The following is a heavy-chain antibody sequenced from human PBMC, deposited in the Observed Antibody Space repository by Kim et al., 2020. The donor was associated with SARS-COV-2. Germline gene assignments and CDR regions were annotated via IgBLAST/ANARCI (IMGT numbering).Heavy chain of an antibody. CDR3: AHRRAIDYDY. V-gene: IGHV2-5*01. Sequence: KRYSPSLKSRLTITKDTSKNQVVLTMTNMDPVDTATYYCAHRRAIDYDYWGQGTLVTVSS. CDR2: K. J-gene: IGHJ4*02.